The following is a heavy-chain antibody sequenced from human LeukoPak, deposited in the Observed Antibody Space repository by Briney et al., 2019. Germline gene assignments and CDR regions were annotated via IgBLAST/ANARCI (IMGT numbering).Heavy chain of an antibody. V-gene: IGHV4-59*01. CDR2: VDYNGGT. D-gene: IGHD2/OR15-2a*01. Sequence: PGGSLRLSCAASGFTFSNYIMNWVRQPPGKGLEWIGNVDYNGGTKYNPSLKSRVTMSLDTSKNQFSLKLKFVTAADTALYYCARGFYEPFDRWGQGTLVTVSS. CDR1: GFTFSNYI. CDR3: ARGFYEPFDR. J-gene: IGHJ4*02.